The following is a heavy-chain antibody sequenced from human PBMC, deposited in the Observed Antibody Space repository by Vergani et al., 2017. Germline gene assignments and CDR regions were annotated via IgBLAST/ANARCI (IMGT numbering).Heavy chain of an antibody. Sequence: EVQLLESGGGLVQPGGSLRLTCAASEFTFSNYAMNWVRQAPGKGLEWVSGISGRGVSAYYTDSVKGRFTISRDNSKNMLFLQMNNLRTEDTAIYYCAKQYFVSGNDLFDYWGQGTLVTVSS. J-gene: IGHJ4*02. CDR2: ISGRGVSA. V-gene: IGHV3-23*01. D-gene: IGHD3-10*01. CDR3: AKQYFVSGNDLFDY. CDR1: EFTFSNYA.